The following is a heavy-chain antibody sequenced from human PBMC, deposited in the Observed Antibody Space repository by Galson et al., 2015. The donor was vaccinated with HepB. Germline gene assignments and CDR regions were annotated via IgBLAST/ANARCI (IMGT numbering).Heavy chain of an antibody. D-gene: IGHD3-10*01. CDR1: GGTFSRYT. V-gene: IGHV1-69*02. CDR2: ILPMFGIA. Sequence: SVKVSCKAAGGTFSRYTISWVRQAPGQGLEWMGRILPMFGIANYAQTFQGKVTITADKTTNTVYMALSSLRSEDTAVYYGARGTGSGTYTWFDLWGQGTLVTVSS. CDR3: ARGTGSGTYTWFDL. J-gene: IGHJ5*02.